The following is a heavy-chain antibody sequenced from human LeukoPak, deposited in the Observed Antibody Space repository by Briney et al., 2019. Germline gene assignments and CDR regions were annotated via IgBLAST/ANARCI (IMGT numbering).Heavy chain of an antibody. CDR2: VSPGGYI. D-gene: IGHD2-8*02. CDR1: GESFNAYY. J-gene: IGHJ5*02. V-gene: IGHV4-34*01. CDR3: ARIRCGHTGDICYNH. Sequence: SETLSLTCTVSGESFNAYYWSWIRQSPGKGLEWIGEVSPGGYIKYNPSLKSRVTISVDTSESQLSLRLSSVTPADRAMYYCARIRCGHTGDICYNHWAQGTLVTVSS.